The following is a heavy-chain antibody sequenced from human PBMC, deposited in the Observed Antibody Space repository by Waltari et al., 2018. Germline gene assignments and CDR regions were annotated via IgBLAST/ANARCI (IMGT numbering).Heavy chain of an antibody. CDR2: IYYSGST. Sequence: QLQLQESGPGLVKPSETLSLTCTVSGGSISSRSSYWGWIRQPPGKGLEWIGSIYYSGSTYYNPSLKSRVTISVDTSKNQFSLKLSSVTAADTAVYYCARIDYGGNSGYWIDYWGQGTLVTVSS. CDR3: ARIDYGGNSGYWIDY. CDR1: GGSISSRSSY. V-gene: IGHV4-39*01. D-gene: IGHD4-17*01. J-gene: IGHJ4*02.